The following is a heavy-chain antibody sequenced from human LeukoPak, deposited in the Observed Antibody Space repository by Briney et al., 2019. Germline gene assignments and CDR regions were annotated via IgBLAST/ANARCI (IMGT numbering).Heavy chain of an antibody. Sequence: GRSLRLSCAASGFTFSSYGMHWVRQAPGKGLEWVAVIWYDGSNKYYADSEKGRFTISRDNSKNTPYLQMNSLRAEDTAVYYCAKGYCSGGSCYSNWFGPWGQGTLVTVSS. J-gene: IGHJ5*02. CDR1: GFTFSSYG. CDR2: IWYDGSNK. D-gene: IGHD2-15*01. CDR3: AKGYCSGGSCYSNWFGP. V-gene: IGHV3-33*06.